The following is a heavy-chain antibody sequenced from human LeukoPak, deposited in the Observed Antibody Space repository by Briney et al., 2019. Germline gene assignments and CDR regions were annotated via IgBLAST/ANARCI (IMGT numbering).Heavy chain of an antibody. J-gene: IGHJ4*02. CDR1: GFTFSSYD. CDR2: IGTAGDT. Sequence: GGSLRLSCAASGFTFSSYDMHWVRQATGKGLEWVSAIGTAGDTYYPGSVKGRFTISRENAKNSLYLQMNSLRARDTAVYYCARVDYSSGWSNFDYWGQGTLVTFSS. CDR3: ARVDYSSGWSNFDY. V-gene: IGHV3-13*01. D-gene: IGHD6-19*01.